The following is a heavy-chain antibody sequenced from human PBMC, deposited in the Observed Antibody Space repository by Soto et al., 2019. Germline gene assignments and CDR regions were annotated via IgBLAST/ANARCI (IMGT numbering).Heavy chain of an antibody. Sequence: SLTCTVSGGSISSSSYYWGWIRQPPGKGLEWIGSIYYSGSTYYNPSLKSRVTISVDTSKNQFSLKLSSVTAADTAVYYCARQAYYYDSSGWTNWFDPWGQGTLVTVSS. V-gene: IGHV4-39*01. CDR2: IYYSGST. CDR1: GGSISSSSYY. J-gene: IGHJ5*02. D-gene: IGHD3-22*01. CDR3: ARQAYYYDSSGWTNWFDP.